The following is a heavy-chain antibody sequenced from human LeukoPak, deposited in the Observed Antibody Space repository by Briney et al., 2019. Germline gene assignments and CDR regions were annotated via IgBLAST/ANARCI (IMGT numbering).Heavy chain of an antibody. D-gene: IGHD3-22*01. CDR3: ARVGDTSSYYYFLDF. Sequence: SETLSLTCTVSGGSISSYYWSWIRQPPGKGLEWIGYIFSRGNTNYNPSLKSRVTISVDTSKSQFSLKLNSVTAADTAVYYCARVGDTSSYYYFLDFWGQGTLVTVSS. J-gene: IGHJ4*02. V-gene: IGHV4-4*09. CDR1: GGSISSYY. CDR2: IFSRGNT.